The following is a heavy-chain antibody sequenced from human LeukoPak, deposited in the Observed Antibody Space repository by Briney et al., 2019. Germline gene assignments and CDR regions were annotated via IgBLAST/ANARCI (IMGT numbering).Heavy chain of an antibody. CDR1: GYTFTTYY. CDR3: ARGVNYDSSGYEF. Sequence: ASVKVSCKASGYTFTTYYIYWVRQAPGQGFEWMGWINPNSGGTHLAQKFQDWVTITRHTSINTVYMEMSSLKSDDTAVYYCARGVNYDSSGYEFWGQGTLVTVSS. J-gene: IGHJ4*02. V-gene: IGHV1-2*04. CDR2: INPNSGGT. D-gene: IGHD3-22*01.